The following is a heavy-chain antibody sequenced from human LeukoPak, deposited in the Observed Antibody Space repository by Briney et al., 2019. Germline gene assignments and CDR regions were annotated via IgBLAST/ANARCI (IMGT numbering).Heavy chain of an antibody. Sequence: ASVKVSCKASGGTFISYAISWVRQAPGQGLEWMGGIIPIFGTANYAQKFQGRVTITADESTSTAYMELRSLRSDDTAVYYCARGRSGYCSSTSCYTGFDYWGQGTLVTVSS. J-gene: IGHJ4*02. CDR3: ARGRSGYCSSTSCYTGFDY. CDR2: IIPIFGTA. D-gene: IGHD2-2*02. CDR1: GGTFISYA. V-gene: IGHV1-69*13.